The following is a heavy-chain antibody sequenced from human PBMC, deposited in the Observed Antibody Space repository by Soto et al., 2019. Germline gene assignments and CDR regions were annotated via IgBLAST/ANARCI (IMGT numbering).Heavy chain of an antibody. CDR1: GGSISSGDYY. CDR3: ARAKGLLTVTTSWFDP. J-gene: IGHJ5*02. Sequence: QVQLQESGPGLVKPSQTLSLTCIVSGGSISSGDYYWSWVRQPPGKGLEWIGYIYYSGSTYYNPSLKSQVNIPADTSKNRFSLKLSSVTAADTAVYYCARAKGLLTVTTSWFDPWGQGTLVTVSS. CDR2: IYYSGST. D-gene: IGHD4-17*01. V-gene: IGHV4-30-4*01.